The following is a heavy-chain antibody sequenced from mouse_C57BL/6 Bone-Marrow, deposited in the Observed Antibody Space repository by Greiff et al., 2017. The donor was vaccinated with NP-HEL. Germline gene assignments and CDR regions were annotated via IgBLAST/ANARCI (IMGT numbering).Heavy chain of an antibody. CDR3: ARGYSNYVGVDY. CDR2: IHPNSGST. J-gene: IGHJ4*01. D-gene: IGHD2-5*01. Sequence: QVQLKQPGAELVKPGASVKLSCKASGYTFTSYWMHWVKQRPGQGLEWIGMIHPNSGSTNYNEKFKSKATLTVDKSSSTAYMQLSSLTSEDSAVYYCARGYSNYVGVDYWGQGTSVTVSS. CDR1: GYTFTSYW. V-gene: IGHV1-64*01.